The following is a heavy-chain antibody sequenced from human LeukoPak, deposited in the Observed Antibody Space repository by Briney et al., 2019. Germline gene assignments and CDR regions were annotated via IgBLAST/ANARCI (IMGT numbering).Heavy chain of an antibody. V-gene: IGHV4-31*03. CDR3: ARADGVVRGYYSDY. CDR1: GASISSGGYY. J-gene: IGHJ4*02. CDR2: IYYGGST. Sequence: SQTLSLTCTVSGASISSGGYYWSWIRQHPGKGLEWIGYIYYGGSTYYNPSLKSRITISVDTSKNQFSLDLSSVTAADTAVYYCARADGVVRGYYSDYWGQGIMVTVSS. D-gene: IGHD2-8*01.